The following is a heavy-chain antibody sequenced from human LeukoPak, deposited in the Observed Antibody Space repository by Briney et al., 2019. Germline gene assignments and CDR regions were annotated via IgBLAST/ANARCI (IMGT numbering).Heavy chain of an antibody. CDR1: GFTFSSYA. Sequence: GGSLRLSCAASGFTFSSYAMSWVRQAPGKGLEWVSAISGSGGSTYYADSVKGRFTITRDNSKNTLYLQMNSLRAEDTAVYYCAKDFEVVSGVYYYDSSGYYFDYWGQGTLVTVSS. V-gene: IGHV3-23*01. D-gene: IGHD3-22*01. CDR3: AKDFEVVSGVYYYDSSGYYFDY. CDR2: ISGSGGST. J-gene: IGHJ4*02.